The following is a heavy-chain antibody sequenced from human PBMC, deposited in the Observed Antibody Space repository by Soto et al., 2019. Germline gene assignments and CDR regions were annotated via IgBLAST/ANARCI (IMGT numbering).Heavy chain of an antibody. Sequence: SETLSLTCTVSGDSISGGDYYWSWISQPPGKGLEWIGDIYYTGFTFYNPSLKSRLTISLDSSKNQFSLRLNSVTAADTAVYFCARAYRINGWSDYFFVYWGQGTLVTVSS. V-gene: IGHV4-30-4*08. CDR3: ARAYRINGWSDYFFVY. J-gene: IGHJ4*02. CDR2: IYYTGFT. CDR1: GDSISGGDYY. D-gene: IGHD6-19*01.